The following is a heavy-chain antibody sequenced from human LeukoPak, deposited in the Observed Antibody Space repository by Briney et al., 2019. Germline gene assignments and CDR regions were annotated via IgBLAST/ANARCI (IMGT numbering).Heavy chain of an antibody. Sequence: GEFLQISCEGSGSIFTSYWNGWVRELGGEGLGWMGIIYPGDSDTRYSPSLEGQVTISDNKYISTSYLHWSSLKASDTAMYYCAREYDSSGYWPDYWGQGTLVTVSS. CDR3: AREYDSSGYWPDY. CDR1: GSIFTSYW. J-gene: IGHJ4*02. D-gene: IGHD3-22*01. CDR2: IYPGDSDT. V-gene: IGHV5-51*01.